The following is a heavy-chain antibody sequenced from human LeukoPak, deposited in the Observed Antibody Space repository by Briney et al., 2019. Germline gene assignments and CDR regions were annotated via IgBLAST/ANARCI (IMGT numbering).Heavy chain of an antibody. V-gene: IGHV3-23*01. CDR2: ISQSGGRST. D-gene: IGHD2-2*01. Sequence: GGPLRLFCAASGFTFSNYAMTWVRQAPGEGLEWVAFISQSGGRSTDYADSVRGRFTISRDNSEDTLYLQMNSLRAEDTAVYHCARDLGCSTSSCRYNWFDPWGQGTLVTVSS. CDR1: GFTFSNYA. J-gene: IGHJ5*02. CDR3: ARDLGCSTSSCRYNWFDP.